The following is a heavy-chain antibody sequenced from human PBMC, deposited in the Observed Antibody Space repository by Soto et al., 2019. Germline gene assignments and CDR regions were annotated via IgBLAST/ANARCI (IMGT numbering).Heavy chain of an antibody. CDR2: IYYSGST. Sequence: SEDLCLTCTGSGGSISRYYWIWCRQPPGKGLEWIGYIYYSGSTNYNPSLKSRVTISVDTSKNQFSLRLSSVTAADTAVYYCARSQWLVGSSYDDWGQGTLVTVSA. CDR3: ARSQWLVGSSYDD. J-gene: IGHJ4*02. V-gene: IGHV4-59*01. D-gene: IGHD6-19*01. CDR1: GGSISRYY.